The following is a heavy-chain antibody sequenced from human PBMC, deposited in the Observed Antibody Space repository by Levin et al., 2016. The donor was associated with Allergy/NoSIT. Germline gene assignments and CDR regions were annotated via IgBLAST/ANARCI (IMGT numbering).Heavy chain of an antibody. J-gene: IGHJ1*01. Sequence: GSLRLSCTVSGGSISSYYWSWIRQPPGKGLEWIGYIYYSGSTNYNPSLKSRVTISVDTSKSQFSLKVTSVTAADTAVYYCARGLTYYDFLTGYSESAARDWGQGTLVTVSS. CDR3: ARGLTYYDFLTGYSESAARD. D-gene: IGHD3-9*01. CDR2: IYYSGST. CDR1: GGSISSYY. V-gene: IGHV4-59*12.